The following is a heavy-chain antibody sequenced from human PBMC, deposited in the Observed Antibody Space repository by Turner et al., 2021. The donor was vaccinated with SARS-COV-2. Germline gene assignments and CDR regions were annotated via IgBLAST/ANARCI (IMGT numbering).Heavy chain of an antibody. CDR3: AKRGSCSNNKCYLDY. J-gene: IGHJ4*02. D-gene: IGHD2-2*01. V-gene: IGHV3-30*18. CDR2: IAFDGSNK. Sequence: QVQLVESGGGLVQPGMSLRPSCAASGFSFNTYGMHWVRQAPGKGLEWVALIAFDGSNKVYAHSVKGRFTISRDNSKNTLYLQMNSLRAEDTAVYYCAKRGSCSNNKCYLDYWGQGILVTVSS. CDR1: GFSFNTYG.